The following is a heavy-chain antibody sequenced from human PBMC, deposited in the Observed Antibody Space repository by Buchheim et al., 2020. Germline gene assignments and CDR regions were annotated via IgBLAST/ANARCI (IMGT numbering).Heavy chain of an antibody. V-gene: IGHV4-61*05. Sequence: QLQLQESGPGLVKPSETLSLTCTVSGGSISSSSYYWGWIRQPPGKGLEWIGYMYYSGSTNYNPSLKSRVTISVDTSKNQFSLKLSSVTAADTAVYYCARASRYCGGGSCYYGFDYWGQGTL. CDR2: MYYSGST. J-gene: IGHJ4*02. CDR3: ARASRYCGGGSCYYGFDY. D-gene: IGHD2-15*01. CDR1: GGSISSSSYY.